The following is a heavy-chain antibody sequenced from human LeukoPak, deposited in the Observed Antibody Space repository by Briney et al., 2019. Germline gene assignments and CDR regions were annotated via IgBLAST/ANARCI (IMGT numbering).Heavy chain of an antibody. D-gene: IGHD6-13*01. V-gene: IGHV3-23*01. J-gene: IGHJ4*02. CDR2: ISTGDGRT. Sequence: GASLRLSCAASGFTFSSYAMSWVRQTPGKGLKWVSTISTGDGRTYYADSVKGRFTIFRDNSKNTLYLQMNSLRAEDTAVYYCAKDQVGAAAGTLLHYWGQGTLVTVSS. CDR1: GFTFSSYA. CDR3: AKDQVGAAAGTLLHY.